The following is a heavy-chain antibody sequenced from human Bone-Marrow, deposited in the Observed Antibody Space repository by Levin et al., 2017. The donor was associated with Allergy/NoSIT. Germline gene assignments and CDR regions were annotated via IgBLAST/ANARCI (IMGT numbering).Heavy chain of an antibody. D-gene: IGHD2-2*01. J-gene: IGHJ6*03. V-gene: IGHV1-18*01. CDR2: INPHNGNA. CDR3: ARDPKNCGSSSCFSSYYSYYYMDA. Sequence: GESLKISCQASDYTFIRYGINWVRQAPGQGLEWMGWINPHNGNAYYAQKFQERLTMNIDRNTDTAYMQLKSLRVDDTAVYFCARDPKNCGSSSCFSSYYSYYYMDAWGKGTTVTVSS. CDR1: DYTFIRYG.